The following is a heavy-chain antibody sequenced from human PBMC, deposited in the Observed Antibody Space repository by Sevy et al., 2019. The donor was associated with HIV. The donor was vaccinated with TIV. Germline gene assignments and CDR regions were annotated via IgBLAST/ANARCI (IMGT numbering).Heavy chain of an antibody. Sequence: GGSLRLSCAASGFTVSSNYMSWVRQAPGKGLEWVSVIYSGGSTFYADSVKGRFTISRDSSKNTLYLQVSSLRSEDTAGYYCARGGDCSGGSCYDYWGQGTLVTVSS. D-gene: IGHD2-15*01. CDR3: ARGGDCSGGSCYDY. V-gene: IGHV3-53*01. CDR1: GFTVSSNY. J-gene: IGHJ4*02. CDR2: IYSGGST.